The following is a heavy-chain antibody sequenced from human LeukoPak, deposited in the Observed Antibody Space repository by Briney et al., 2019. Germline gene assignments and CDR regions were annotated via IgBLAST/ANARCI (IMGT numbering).Heavy chain of an antibody. J-gene: IGHJ4*02. D-gene: IGHD6-19*01. CDR3: AKSGGGYSSGWFY. V-gene: IGHV3-30*02. CDR1: GFTFSSYG. CDR2: IRYDGSNK. Sequence: GGSLRLSCAASGFTFSSYGMHWVRQAPGKGLELVAFIRYDGSNKYYADSVKGRFTISRDNSKNTLYLQMNSLRAEDTAVYYCAKSGGGYSSGWFYWGQGTLVTVSS.